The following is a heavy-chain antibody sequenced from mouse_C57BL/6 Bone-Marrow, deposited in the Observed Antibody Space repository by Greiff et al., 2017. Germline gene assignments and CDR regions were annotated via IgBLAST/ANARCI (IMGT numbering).Heavy chain of an antibody. Sequence: QVQLQQSGAELVRPGASVTLSCKASGYTFTDYEMHWVKQTPVHGLEWIGAIDPETGGTAYNQKFKGKAILTADKSSSTAYIELRSLTSEDSAVYYCTDDYDNYWGQGTTLTVSS. D-gene: IGHD2-4*01. V-gene: IGHV1-15*01. CDR1: GYTFTDYE. CDR2: IDPETGGT. J-gene: IGHJ2*01. CDR3: TDDYDNY.